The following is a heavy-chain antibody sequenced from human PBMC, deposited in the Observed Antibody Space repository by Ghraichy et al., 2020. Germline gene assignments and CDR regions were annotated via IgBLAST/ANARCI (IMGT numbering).Heavy chain of an antibody. V-gene: IGHV3-23*01. J-gene: IGHJ6*03. CDR2: VSASGDRT. CDR1: TFNFLYYA. CDR3: ARGYYYMDV. Sequence: GGSPRLSCAAPTFNFLYYAMTWVRQAPGKGLGWVSSVSASGDRTYYADSVKGRFTISRDNSKNTLYLQMNRLRAEDTAVYYCARGYYYMDVWGKGTTVTVS.